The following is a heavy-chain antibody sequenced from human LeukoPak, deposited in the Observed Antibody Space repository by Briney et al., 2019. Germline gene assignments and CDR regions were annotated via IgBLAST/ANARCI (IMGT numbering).Heavy chain of an antibody. V-gene: IGHV5-51*01. CDR1: GYIFTNNW. CDR2: IYPGDFNT. J-gene: IGHJ3*02. D-gene: IGHD1-26*01. Sequence: GESLKISCKGAGYIFTNNWIGWVCQMPAKGLELMGIIYPGDFNTRYSPSFQGQVTMTADKSINTAYLQWSSLKSSDTAMYYCERLISGSYGDAFDIWGQGTVVTVSS. CDR3: ERLISGSYGDAFDI.